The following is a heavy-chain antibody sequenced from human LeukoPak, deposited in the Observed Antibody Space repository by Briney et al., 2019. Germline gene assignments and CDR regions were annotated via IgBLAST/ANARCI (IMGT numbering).Heavy chain of an antibody. CDR2: IYHSGST. V-gene: IGHV4-38-2*01. CDR3: ARGVVGATIDY. CDR1: GFTFSSYS. Sequence: GSLRLSCAASGFTFSSYSMNWVRQAPGKGLEWIGSIYHSGSTYYNPSLKSRVTISVDTSKNQFSLKLSSVTAADTAVYYCARGVVGATIDYWGQGTLVTVSS. D-gene: IGHD1-26*01. J-gene: IGHJ4*02.